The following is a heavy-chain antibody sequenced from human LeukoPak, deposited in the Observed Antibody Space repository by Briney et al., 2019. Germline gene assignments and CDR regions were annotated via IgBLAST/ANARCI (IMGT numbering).Heavy chain of an antibody. V-gene: IGHV4-59*08. Sequence: SETLSLTCTVSGGSISSYYWSWIRQPPGKGLEWIGYIYYSGSTNYNPSLKSRVTISVDTSKNQFSLKLSSVTAADTAVYYCARHKGGWEARSTFDYWGQGTRVTVSS. CDR2: IYYSGST. D-gene: IGHD6-19*01. J-gene: IGHJ4*02. CDR3: ARHKGGWEARSTFDY. CDR1: GGSISSYY.